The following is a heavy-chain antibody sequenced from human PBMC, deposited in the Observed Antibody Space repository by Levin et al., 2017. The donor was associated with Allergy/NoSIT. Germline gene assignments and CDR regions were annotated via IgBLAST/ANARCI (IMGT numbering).Heavy chain of an antibody. CDR3: ASTITIKYSSSWSLIPQSAFDI. CDR2: IYHSGST. J-gene: IGHJ3*02. D-gene: IGHD6-13*01. V-gene: IGHV4-4*02. CDR1: GGSISSSNW. Sequence: SETLSLTCAVSGGSISSSNWWSWVRQPPGKGLEWIGEIYHSGSTNYNPSLKSRVTISVDKSKNQFSLKLSSVTAADTAVYYCASTITIKYSSSWSLIPQSAFDIWGQGTMVTVSS.